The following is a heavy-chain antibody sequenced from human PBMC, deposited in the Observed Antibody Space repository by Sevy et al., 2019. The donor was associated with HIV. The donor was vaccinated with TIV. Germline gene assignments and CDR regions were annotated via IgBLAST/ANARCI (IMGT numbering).Heavy chain of an antibody. CDR3: AKDGKTIIVSGGYFDL. Sequence: GGSLRLSCAASGFTFSSYGMHWVRQAPGKGLDWVAVISYDGSNKYYADSVKGRFTISRDNSKNTLYLQTNSLRAEDTAVYYCAKDGKTIIVSGGYFDLWGRGTLVTVSS. J-gene: IGHJ2*01. CDR1: GFTFSSYG. V-gene: IGHV3-30*18. D-gene: IGHD3-22*01. CDR2: ISYDGSNK.